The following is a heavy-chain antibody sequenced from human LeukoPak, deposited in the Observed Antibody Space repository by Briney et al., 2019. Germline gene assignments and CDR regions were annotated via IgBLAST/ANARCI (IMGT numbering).Heavy chain of an antibody. V-gene: IGHV3-23*01. CDR2: ISGSGGST. Sequence: GGSLRLSCAASGFTFSSYAMSWVRQAPGKGLEWVSAISGSGGSTYYADSVKGRFTISRDNSKNTLYLQMNSLRAEDTAVHYCAKAPSVADAFDIWGQGTMVTVSS. J-gene: IGHJ3*02. CDR3: AKAPSVADAFDI. D-gene: IGHD6-19*01. CDR1: GFTFSSYA.